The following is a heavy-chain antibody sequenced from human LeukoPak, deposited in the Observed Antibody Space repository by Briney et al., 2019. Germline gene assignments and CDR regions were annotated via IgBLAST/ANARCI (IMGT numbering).Heavy chain of an antibody. CDR3: ASSSTSLMAGYDILTGYFHLDY. CDR2: ISAYNGNT. J-gene: IGHJ4*02. D-gene: IGHD3-9*01. Sequence: ASVKVSCKASGYTFTSYGISWVRQAPGQGLEWMVWISAYNGNTNYAQNVQGRVTMPTNTSTSTAYMELRSLRSDDTAVYYCASSSTSLMAGYDILTGYFHLDYWGQGTLVTVSS. V-gene: IGHV1-18*01. CDR1: GYTFTSYG.